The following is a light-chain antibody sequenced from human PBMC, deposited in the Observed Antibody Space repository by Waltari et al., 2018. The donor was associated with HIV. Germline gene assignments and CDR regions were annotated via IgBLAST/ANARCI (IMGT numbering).Light chain of an antibody. CDR2: GQN. Sequence: SSELTQDPAVSVALGQTVRITCQGDSLRSYYASWYQQKPGQAPVLVIYGQNNRPSWIPDRFSGSSSGNTASLTITGAQAEDEADYYCNSRDSSGNHVVFGGGTKLTVL. J-gene: IGLJ2*01. V-gene: IGLV3-19*01. CDR1: SLRSYY. CDR3: NSRDSSGNHVV.